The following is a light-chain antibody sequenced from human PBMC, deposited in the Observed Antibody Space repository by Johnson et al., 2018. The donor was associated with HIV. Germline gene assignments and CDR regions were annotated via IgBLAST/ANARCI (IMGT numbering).Light chain of an antibody. V-gene: IGLV1-51*02. CDR3: GKWDTSLCMGGV. J-gene: IGLJ1*01. CDR2: KDN. Sequence: QSVLTQPPSVSAAPGQKVTISCSGSSSTVGNNFVSWYQVLPGTAPKLLIYKDNERPSGIPDRFSGSKSGTSATLGITGFQTGDEADYYCGKWDTSLCMGGVLGTGTKVTVL. CDR1: SSTVGNNF.